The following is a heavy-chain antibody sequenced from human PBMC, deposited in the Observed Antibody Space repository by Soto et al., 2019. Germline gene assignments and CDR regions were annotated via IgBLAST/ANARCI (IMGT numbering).Heavy chain of an antibody. CDR1: GYTFTSYY. CDR2: INPSGGST. D-gene: IGHD3-3*01. CDR3: ARDQSVGFWSGYPDY. V-gene: IGHV1-46*01. J-gene: IGHJ4*02. Sequence: QVQLVQSGAEVKKPGASVKVSCKASGYTFTSYYMHWVRQAPGQGLEWMGIINPSGGSTSYAQKFQGRVTMTRDTSTSTVYMELSSLRSEDTAVYYCARDQSVGFWSGYPDYWGQGTLVTVSS.